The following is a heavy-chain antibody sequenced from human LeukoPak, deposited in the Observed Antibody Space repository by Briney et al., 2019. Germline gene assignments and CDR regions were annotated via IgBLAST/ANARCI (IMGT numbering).Heavy chain of an antibody. J-gene: IGHJ4*02. CDR3: ARNSRVVSTSGLNY. D-gene: IGHD4-23*01. Sequence: ASVKVSCKASGGTFSSYPFSWVRQAPGQGLEWMGEITPILGTANYAQQFQGRLTITADESTSTAYMELSSLRSEDTAFYYCARNSRVVSTSGLNYWGQGTLVTVSS. V-gene: IGHV1-69*13. CDR2: ITPILGTA. CDR1: GGTFSSYP.